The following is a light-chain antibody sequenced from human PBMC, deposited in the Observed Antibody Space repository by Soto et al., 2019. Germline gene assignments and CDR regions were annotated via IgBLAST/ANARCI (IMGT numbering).Light chain of an antibody. Sequence: EIVLTQSPATLSLSPGERATLSCRASQSVSSYLAWYQQKPGQAPRLLIYDASNRATGIPARFSGSGSGTAFTLTISSLEPEDIATYYCQQYDRLPLTFGGGTKVEIK. CDR3: QQYDRLPLT. V-gene: IGKV3-11*01. CDR1: QSVSSY. J-gene: IGKJ4*01. CDR2: DAS.